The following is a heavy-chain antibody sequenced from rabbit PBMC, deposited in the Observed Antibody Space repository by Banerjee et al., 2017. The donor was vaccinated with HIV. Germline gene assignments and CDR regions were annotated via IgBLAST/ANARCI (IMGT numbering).Heavy chain of an antibody. D-gene: IGHD4-2*01. J-gene: IGHJ2*01. CDR1: GFSLSNKYV. CDR3: ATNYCTYAVVGYAYAT. V-gene: IGHV1S43*01. Sequence: QSLQESGGGLFQPGGSLALTCKASGFSLSNKYVMCWVRQAPGKGLEWIGCIDTGSGSTWYVSWAKGQFTITRSTSLNTVTLQLNSLTAADTATYFCATNYCTYAVVGYAYATWGPGTLVTVS. CDR2: IDTGSGST.